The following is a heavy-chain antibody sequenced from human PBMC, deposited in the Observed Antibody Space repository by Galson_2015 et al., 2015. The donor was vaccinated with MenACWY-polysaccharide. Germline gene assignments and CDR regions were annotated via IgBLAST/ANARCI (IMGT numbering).Heavy chain of an antibody. D-gene: IGHD1-14*01. Sequence: SLRLSCAASGFTFSSYWMHWVRHVPGKGLVWVSRISSDGSSTSYADSVKGPFTISRDNAKNTLYLQMNSLRVEDTAFYYCARVQGGYNNDRHHPYYFDYWGQGTLVTVSS. CDR2: ISSDGSST. CDR3: ARVQGGYNNDRHHPYYFDY. CDR1: GFTFSSYW. J-gene: IGHJ4*02. V-gene: IGHV3-74*01.